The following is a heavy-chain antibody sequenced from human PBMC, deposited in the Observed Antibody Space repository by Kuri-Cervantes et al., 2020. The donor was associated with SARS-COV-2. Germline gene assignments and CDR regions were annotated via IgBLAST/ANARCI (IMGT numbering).Heavy chain of an antibody. CDR1: GFTFSSYS. CDR2: ISSSSSYI. Sequence: GESLKISCAASGFTFSSYSMNWVRQAPGKGLEWVSSISSSSSYIYYADSVKGRFTISRDNAKNSLYLQMNSLRAEDTAVYYCASQQLPLFDYWGQGTLVTVS. J-gene: IGHJ4*02. V-gene: IGHV3-21*01. D-gene: IGHD6-13*01. CDR3: ASQQLPLFDY.